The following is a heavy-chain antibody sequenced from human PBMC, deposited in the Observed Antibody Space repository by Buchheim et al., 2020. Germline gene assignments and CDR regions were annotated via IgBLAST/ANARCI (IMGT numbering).Heavy chain of an antibody. J-gene: IGHJ4*02. CDR3: AREQSTWFGESKGIDY. CDR2: IITILGIA. D-gene: IGHD3-10*01. Sequence: QVQLVQSGAEEKKPGSSVKAFCKPSGGTFSSCAISWVRQDPGHGLQWMGRIITILGIANSAKKFQVRVTITADKYTSTAYMELSSLRSEDTAVYYCAREQSTWFGESKGIDYWGQGTL. CDR1: GGTFSSCA. V-gene: IGHV1-69*04.